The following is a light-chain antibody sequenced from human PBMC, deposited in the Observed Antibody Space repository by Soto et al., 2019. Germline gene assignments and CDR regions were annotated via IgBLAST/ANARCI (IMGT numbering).Light chain of an antibody. V-gene: IGKV1-12*01. Sequence: DIQRTQSPSPVSASVAGRVTTTCRGSQGISSCLAWSQQKPGKAPTLLIYAASSLQSGVPSKFSGGGAGTDLPLTISSLQPADSATYYCQQANSFPLAFGGGTEVEIK. CDR3: QQANSFPLA. J-gene: IGKJ4*01. CDR1: QGISSC. CDR2: AAS.